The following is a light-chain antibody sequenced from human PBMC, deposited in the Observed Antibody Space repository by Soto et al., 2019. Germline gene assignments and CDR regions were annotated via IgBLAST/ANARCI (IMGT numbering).Light chain of an antibody. CDR2: AAS. CDR3: QQSYSTXQWT. J-gene: IGKJ1*01. Sequence: DVQMTESPSSLSASVGGIVTITCRAIQSVSIYLNWYQQKTGKAPNLLISAASSLQNGVPSRFRGGGSGTDLTLTIRGMQPEDFATSYCQQSYSTXQWTFGQLTKV. CDR1: QSVSIY. V-gene: IGKV1-39*01.